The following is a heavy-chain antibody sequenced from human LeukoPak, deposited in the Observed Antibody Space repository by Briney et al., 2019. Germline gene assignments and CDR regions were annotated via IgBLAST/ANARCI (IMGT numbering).Heavy chain of an antibody. J-gene: IGHJ4*02. CDR2: IYYSGST. V-gene: IGHV4-39*07. Sequence: SETLSLTCTVSGGSISSSTYYWGWIRQPPGKGLEWIGSIYYSGSTYYNPSLKSRVTISVDTSKNQFSLKLSSVTAADTAIYYCARRIDRPFFDYWGQGTLDTVSS. CDR1: GGSISSSTYY. D-gene: IGHD2/OR15-2a*01. CDR3: ARRIDRPFFDY.